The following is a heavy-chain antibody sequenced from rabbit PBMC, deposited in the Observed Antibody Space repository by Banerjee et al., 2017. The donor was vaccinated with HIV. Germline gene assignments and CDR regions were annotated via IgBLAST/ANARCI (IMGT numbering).Heavy chain of an antibody. Sequence: QEQLVESGGGLVQPGGSLKLSCKASGFDFSSYGVSWVRQAPGKGLEWIGYITYGGSAYYASWVKGRFTISKTSSTTVTLQMTSLTVADTATYFCARDLAGVIGWNFNLWGQGTLVTVS. J-gene: IGHJ4*01. CDR3: ARDLAGVIGWNFNL. CDR1: GFDFSSYG. D-gene: IGHD4-1*01. CDR2: ITYGGSA. V-gene: IGHV1S39*01.